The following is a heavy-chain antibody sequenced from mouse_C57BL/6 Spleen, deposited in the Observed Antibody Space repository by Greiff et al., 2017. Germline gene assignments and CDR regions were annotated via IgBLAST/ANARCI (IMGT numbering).Heavy chain of an antibody. CDR3: ARRRDYYGSSPLDY. J-gene: IGHJ2*01. CDR2: IYPGSGST. V-gene: IGHV1-9*01. D-gene: IGHD1-1*01. Sequence: QVQLQQPGAELMKPGASVKLSCKATGYTFTGYWIEWVKQRPGHGLEWIGDIYPGSGSTNYNEKFKSKATLTVDTSSSTAYMQLSSLAAEDSAVYYCARRRDYYGSSPLDYWGQGTTLTVSS. CDR1: GYTFTGYW.